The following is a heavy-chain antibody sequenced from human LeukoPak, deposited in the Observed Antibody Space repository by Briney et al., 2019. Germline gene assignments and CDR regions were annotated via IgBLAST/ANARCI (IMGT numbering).Heavy chain of an antibody. CDR1: GFTFSSYW. CDR3: ARLAAAGYRGRFDP. V-gene: IGHV3-7*01. Sequence: PGGSLRLSCAASGFTFSSYWMSWVRQAPGKGLEWVANIKQDGSEKYYVDSVKGRFTISRDNAKNSLYLQMNSLRAEDTAVYYCARLAAAGYRGRFDPWGQGTLVTVSS. D-gene: IGHD6-13*01. CDR2: IKQDGSEK. J-gene: IGHJ5*02.